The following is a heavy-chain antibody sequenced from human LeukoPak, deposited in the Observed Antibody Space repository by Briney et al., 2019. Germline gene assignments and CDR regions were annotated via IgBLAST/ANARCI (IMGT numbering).Heavy chain of an antibody. D-gene: IGHD3-22*01. Sequence: SQTLSLTCTVSGGSISSGSYYWSWIRQPAGKGLEWIGRIYTSGSTNYNPSLKSRVTMSVDTSKNQFSLKLSSVTAADTAVYYCAGENYYDSSGYYYGPNFDYWGQGTLVTVSS. CDR2: IYTSGST. CDR3: AGENYYDSSGYYYGPNFDY. V-gene: IGHV4-61*02. CDR1: GGSISSGSYY. J-gene: IGHJ4*02.